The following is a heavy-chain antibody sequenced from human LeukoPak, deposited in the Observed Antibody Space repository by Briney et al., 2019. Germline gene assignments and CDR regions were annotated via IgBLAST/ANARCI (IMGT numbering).Heavy chain of an antibody. V-gene: IGHV3-30*03. CDR1: GFTFSSYG. CDR3: ARVSSWMAFEH. Sequence: PGRSLRLSCAASGFTFSSYGMHWVRQAPGKGLEWVAVISYDGSKTYYADSARGRFTISRDDSTNTLYLQLSSLRAEDTAVYYCARVSSWMAFEHWGQGALVTVSS. CDR2: ISYDGSKT. D-gene: IGHD5-24*01. J-gene: IGHJ4*02.